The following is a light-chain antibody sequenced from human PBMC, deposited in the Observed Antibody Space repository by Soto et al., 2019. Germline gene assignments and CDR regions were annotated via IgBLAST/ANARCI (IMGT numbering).Light chain of an antibody. CDR2: EVS. CDR3: SSYSGSNTLV. V-gene: IGLV2-8*01. J-gene: IGLJ2*01. Sequence: QSALTQPPSASGSPGQSVTISCTGTSSDVGGYNYVSWYQQHPGKAPKLLIYEVSKRPSWVPDRFSGSKSGNTASLPVSGVQAEDEDDYYCSSYSGSNTLVFGAGTQLTVL. CDR1: SSDVGGYNY.